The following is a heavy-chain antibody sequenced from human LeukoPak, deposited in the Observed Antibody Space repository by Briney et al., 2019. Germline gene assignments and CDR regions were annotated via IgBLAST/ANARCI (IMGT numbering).Heavy chain of an antibody. D-gene: IGHD4-17*01. CDR1: GYSFTNYW. V-gene: IGHV5-51*01. Sequence: GESLKISCEGSGYSFTNYWIGWVRQMPGKGLEWIGIIYPGDSDTRYSPSFQGQVTISADKSISAASLQWSSLKASDTAIYYCTRDYGDYVGAFDIWGQGTMATVSS. J-gene: IGHJ3*02. CDR3: TRDYGDYVGAFDI. CDR2: IYPGDSDT.